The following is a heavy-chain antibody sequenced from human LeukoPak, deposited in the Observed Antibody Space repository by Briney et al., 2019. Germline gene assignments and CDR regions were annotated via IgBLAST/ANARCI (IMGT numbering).Heavy chain of an antibody. Sequence: SETLSLTCTVSGGSISSHYWSWIRQPPGKGLEWIGYIYYSGSTNYNPSLKSRVTISVDTSKNQFSLKLSSVTAADTAVYYCARTLKPGYCSGGSCYSGVSAAFDIWGQGTMVTVSS. CDR1: GGSISSHY. D-gene: IGHD2-15*01. CDR2: IYYSGST. J-gene: IGHJ3*02. CDR3: ARTLKPGYCSGGSCYSGVSAAFDI. V-gene: IGHV4-59*11.